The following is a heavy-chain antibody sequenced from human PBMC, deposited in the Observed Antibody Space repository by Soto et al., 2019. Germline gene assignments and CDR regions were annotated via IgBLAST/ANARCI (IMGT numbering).Heavy chain of an antibody. CDR1: GGSISCSSYY. V-gene: IGHV4-39*01. J-gene: IGHJ4*02. D-gene: IGHD6-19*01. CDR3: ARRTVNIRTFYSGLKTHCFDY. CDR2: IYYSGST. Sequence: SETLSLTCAVSGGSISCSSYYWGWIRQPPGKGLEWIGSIYYSGSTYYTPSLQSRVAISVDTSKNQFSLKLNSVTAADTAVYYCARRTVNIRTFYSGLKTHCFDYWGQGTLVTVSS.